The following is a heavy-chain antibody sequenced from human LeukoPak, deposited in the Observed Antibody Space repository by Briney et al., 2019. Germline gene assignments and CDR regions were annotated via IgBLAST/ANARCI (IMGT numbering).Heavy chain of an antibody. D-gene: IGHD3-16*01. V-gene: IGHV1-2*06. J-gene: IGHJ4*02. CDR2: MNPNSGDT. CDR1: GYTFTGYY. Sequence: AASVKVSCKTSGYTFTGYYMHWVRQAPGQGLEWLGRMNPNSGDTNYPQNFQGRVTMTRDTSISTAYMELSSLRSDDTAVYYCVPRGDGGFDYWGQGTLVIVSS. CDR3: VPRGDGGFDY.